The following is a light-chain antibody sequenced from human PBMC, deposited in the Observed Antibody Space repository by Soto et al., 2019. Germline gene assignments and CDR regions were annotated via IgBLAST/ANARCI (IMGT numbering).Light chain of an antibody. CDR3: HQYYKWPLT. CDR1: QTISSW. V-gene: IGKV1-5*03. CDR2: KAS. Sequence: DIQMTQSPSTLSGSVGDRVTITCRASQTISSWLAWYQQKPGKAPKLLIYKASTLKSGVPSRFSGSGSGTEYTLTISSLQPEDFAVYYCHQYYKWPLTFGGGTQVDI. J-gene: IGKJ4*01.